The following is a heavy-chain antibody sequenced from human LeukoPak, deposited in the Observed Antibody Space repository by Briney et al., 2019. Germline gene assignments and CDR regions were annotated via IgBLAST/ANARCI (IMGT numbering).Heavy chain of an antibody. Sequence: ASVKVSCKASGYTFTGYYMHWVRQAPGQGLEWMGWINPNSGGTNYAQKFQGRVTMTRDTSISTAYMELSRLRSDDTAVYYCARMGAATIPYYYYYGMDVWGQGTTVTVSS. J-gene: IGHJ6*02. V-gene: IGHV1-2*02. CDR1: GYTFTGYY. CDR2: INPNSGGT. CDR3: ARMGAATIPYYYYYGMDV. D-gene: IGHD5-12*01.